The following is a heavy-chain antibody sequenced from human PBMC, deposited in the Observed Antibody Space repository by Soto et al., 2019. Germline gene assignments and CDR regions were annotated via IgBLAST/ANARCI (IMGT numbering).Heavy chain of an antibody. CDR2: IWHDGNNK. CDR3: ASDLVGASDSYGLDV. CDR1: GFTLSNYG. J-gene: IGHJ6*02. D-gene: IGHD1-26*01. V-gene: IGHV3-33*01. Sequence: GGSLRLSCAASGFTLSNYGMHWVRQAPGKGLEWVAIIWHDGNNKYYADSVRGRFIISRDNSKNRLYLQMNSLRAEDTAVYYCASDLVGASDSYGLDVWGQGTPVTVSS.